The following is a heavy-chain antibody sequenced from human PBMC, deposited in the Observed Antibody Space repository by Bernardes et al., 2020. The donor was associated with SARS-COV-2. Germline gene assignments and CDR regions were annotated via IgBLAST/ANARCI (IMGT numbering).Heavy chain of an antibody. CDR1: GFPFSDYY. D-gene: IGHD6-13*01. V-gene: IGHV3-11*06. CDR2: ISSSSSYT. J-gene: IGHJ6*02. CDR3: AGGAYSSTTPYYYYGMDV. Sequence: GSLRLSCAASGFPFSDYYMSWIRQAPGQGLEWVSYISSSSSYTNYADSVKGRFTISRDNAKNSLYLQMNSLRAEDTAVYYCAGGAYSSTTPYYYYGMDVWGQGTTVTVSS.